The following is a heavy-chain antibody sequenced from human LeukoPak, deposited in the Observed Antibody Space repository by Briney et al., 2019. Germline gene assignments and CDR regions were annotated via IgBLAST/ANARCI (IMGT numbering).Heavy chain of an antibody. J-gene: IGHJ4*02. V-gene: IGHV3-30*18. D-gene: IGHD4-23*01. CDR3: AKDSGGSAYVVGS. CDR2: ISYDGSNK. Sequence: GGSLRLSCAASGFTFSSHGMHWVRQAPGKGLEWVAVISYDGSNKYYADSVKGRFTISRDNSKNTLYLQMNSLRAEDTAVYYWAKDSGGSAYVVGSWGQGTLVTVSS. CDR1: GFTFSSHG.